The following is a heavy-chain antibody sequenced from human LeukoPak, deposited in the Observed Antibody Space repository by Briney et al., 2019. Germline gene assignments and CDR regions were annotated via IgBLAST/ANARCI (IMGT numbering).Heavy chain of an antibody. J-gene: IGHJ3*02. Sequence: SQTLSLTCTASGGSINSSDYYWSWIRQHPGKGLEWIGYIYYSGSTFYNPSLKSRVNMSVDTSKNQFSLKLSSVTGADTGVYYCARSDYFDRSGCRVVFDIWGQGTMVTVS. CDR2: IYYSGST. CDR1: GGSINSSDYY. CDR3: ARSDYFDRSGCRVVFDI. V-gene: IGHV4-31*03. D-gene: IGHD3-22*01.